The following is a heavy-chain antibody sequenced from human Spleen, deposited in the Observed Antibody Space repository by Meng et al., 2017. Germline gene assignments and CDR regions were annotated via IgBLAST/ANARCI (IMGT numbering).Heavy chain of an antibody. J-gene: IGHJ3*02. CDR3: ARDKVVGYYDTTGYHDAFDI. D-gene: IGHD3-22*01. CDR1: GFTFSSYA. Sequence: GESLKISCAASGFTFSSYAMSWVRQAPGKGLEWVSYISTSGRSIYYAYSVKGRFTISRDNAKNSLYLQMNSLSAEDSAVYYCARDKVVGYYDTTGYHDAFDIWGQGTMVTVSS. V-gene: IGHV3-48*03. CDR2: ISTSGRSI.